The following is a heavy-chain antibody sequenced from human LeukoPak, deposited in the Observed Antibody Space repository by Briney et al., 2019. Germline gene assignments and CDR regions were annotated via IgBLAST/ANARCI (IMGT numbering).Heavy chain of an antibody. CDR2: INAGNGNT. CDR3: ATLYSGSYDAFDI. V-gene: IGHV1-3*03. Sequence: GASVKVSCKASGYTFTNYAIHWVRQAPGQRLEWMGWINAGNGNTKYSQEFQGRVTITGDTSATTAYMELSSLRSEDTAVYYCATLYSGSYDAFDIWGQGTMVTVSS. CDR1: GYTFTNYA. D-gene: IGHD1-26*01. J-gene: IGHJ3*02.